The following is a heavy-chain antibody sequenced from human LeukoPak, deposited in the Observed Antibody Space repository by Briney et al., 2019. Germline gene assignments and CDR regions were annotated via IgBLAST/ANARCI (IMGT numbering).Heavy chain of an antibody. V-gene: IGHV1-2*02. D-gene: IGHD2-15*01. CDR3: ARVQGYCSDGKCLF. J-gene: IGHJ4*02. CDR2: INPNNGDT. CDR1: GYSFTGYH. Sequence: ASVKVSCKASGYSFTGYHIHWVRQAPGQGLEWMGWINPNNGDTKYTRKFNDRVTMTRDTSINTAYMELNRLTSDDTAVYYCARVQGYCSDGKCLFWGQGTLISVSS.